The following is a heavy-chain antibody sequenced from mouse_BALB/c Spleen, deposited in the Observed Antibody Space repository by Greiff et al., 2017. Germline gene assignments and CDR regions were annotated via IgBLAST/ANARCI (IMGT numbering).Heavy chain of an antibody. CDR1: GISITTGNYR. V-gene: IGHV3-5*02. Sequence: VQLKQSGPGLVKPSQTVSLTCTVTGISITTGNYRWSWIRQFPGNKLEWIGYIYYSGTITYNPSLTSRTTITRDTSKNQFFLEMNSLTAEDTATYYCAREGLYYAMDYWGQGTSVTVSS. CDR2: IYYSGTI. CDR3: AREGLYYAMDY. J-gene: IGHJ4*01.